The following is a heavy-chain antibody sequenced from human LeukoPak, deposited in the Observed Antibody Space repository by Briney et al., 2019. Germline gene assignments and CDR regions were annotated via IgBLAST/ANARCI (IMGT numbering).Heavy chain of an antibody. CDR1: GFTLSSYA. CDR2: ISYDGSNK. Sequence: GGSLRLSCAASGFTLSSYAMHWVRQAPGKGLEWVAVISYDGSNKYYADSVKGRFTISRDNSKNTLYLQMNSLRAEDTAVYYCARPARSSTSCWAYWGQGTLVTVSS. CDR3: ARPARSSTSCWAY. D-gene: IGHD2-2*01. J-gene: IGHJ4*02. V-gene: IGHV3-30-3*01.